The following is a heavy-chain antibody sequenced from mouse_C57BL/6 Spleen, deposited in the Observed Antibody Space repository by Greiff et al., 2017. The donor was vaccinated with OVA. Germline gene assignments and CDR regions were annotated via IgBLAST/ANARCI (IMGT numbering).Heavy chain of an antibody. D-gene: IGHD2-5*01. Sequence: EVMLVESEGGLVQPGSSMKLSCTASGFTFSDYYMAWVRQVPEKGLEWVANINYDGSSTYYLDSLKSRFIISRDNAKNILYLQMSSLKSEDTATYYCARVGSNNVRAMDYWGQGTSVTVSS. CDR2: INYDGSST. CDR3: ARVGSNNVRAMDY. CDR1: GFTFSDYY. J-gene: IGHJ4*01. V-gene: IGHV5-16*01.